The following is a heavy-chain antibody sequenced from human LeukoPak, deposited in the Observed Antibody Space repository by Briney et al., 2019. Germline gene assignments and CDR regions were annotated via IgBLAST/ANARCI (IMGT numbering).Heavy chain of an antibody. CDR3: AKDKGCSGGSCYASGRLRYYGMDV. Sequence: PGGSLRLSCAASGFTFDDYAMHWVRQAPGKGLEWVSGISWNSGSIGYADSVKGRFTISRDNAKNSLYLQMNSQRAEDTALYYCAKDKGCSGGSCYASGRLRYYGMDVWGQGTTVTVSS. D-gene: IGHD2-15*01. V-gene: IGHV3-9*01. CDR1: GFTFDDYA. J-gene: IGHJ6*02. CDR2: ISWNSGSI.